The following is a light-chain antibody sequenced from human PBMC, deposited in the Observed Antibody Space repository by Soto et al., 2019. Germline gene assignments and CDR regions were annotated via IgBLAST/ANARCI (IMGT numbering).Light chain of an antibody. CDR2: EVS. J-gene: IGKJ5*01. V-gene: IGKV2D-29*02. CDR1: QSLLHITGETF. Sequence: VAPGQPASISCKSSQSLLHITGETFLFWYLQKPGQSPQLLIYEVSTRVSGVPDRFSGSGSGTDFTLAISRVETDDVGIYYCMQSTQRPPTFGQGTRLGIE. CDR3: MQSTQRPPT.